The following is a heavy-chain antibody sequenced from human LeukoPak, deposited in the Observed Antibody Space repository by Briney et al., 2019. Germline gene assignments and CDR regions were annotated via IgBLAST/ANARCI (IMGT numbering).Heavy chain of an antibody. D-gene: IGHD3-16*02. J-gene: IGHJ4*02. CDR2: INHSGST. CDR1: GGSFSGYY. Sequence: SETLSLTCAVYGGSFSGYYWSWIRQPPGKGLEWIGEINHSGSTNYNPSLKSRVTISVDTSKNQFSLKLSSVTAADTAVYYCKAGGDYVWGSYRYFDYWGQGTLVTVSS. V-gene: IGHV4-34*03. CDR3: KAGGDYVWGSYRYFDY.